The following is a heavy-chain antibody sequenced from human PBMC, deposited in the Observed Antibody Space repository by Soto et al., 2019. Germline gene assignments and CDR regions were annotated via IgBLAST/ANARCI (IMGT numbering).Heavy chain of an antibody. CDR3: ARDWEDIVVVPAASVAYYYYGMDV. J-gene: IGHJ6*02. CDR1: GFSFSTYN. V-gene: IGHV3-30-3*01. CDR2: ISYDGSNK. Sequence: GGSLRLSCAASGFSFSTYNMNWVRQAPGRGLEWVAVISYDGSNKYYADSVKGRFTISRDNSKNTLYLQMNSLRAEDTAVYYCARDWEDIVVVPAASVAYYYYGMDVWGQGTTVTVSS. D-gene: IGHD2-2*01.